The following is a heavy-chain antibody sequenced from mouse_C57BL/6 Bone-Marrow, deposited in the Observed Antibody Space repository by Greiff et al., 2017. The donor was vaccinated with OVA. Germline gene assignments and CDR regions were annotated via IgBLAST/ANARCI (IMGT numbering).Heavy chain of an antibody. D-gene: IGHD2-3*01. CDR3: ARSGWLLRGAMDY. J-gene: IGHJ4*01. Sequence: VKLVESGPELVRPGVSVKISCKGSGYTFTDYAMHWVKQSHAKSLEWIGVISTYYGDASYNQKFKDKATMTVDKSSSTAYMELARLTSEDSAVYYCARSGWLLRGAMDYWGQGTSVTVSS. CDR1: GYTFTDYA. V-gene: IGHV1-67*01. CDR2: ISTYYGDA.